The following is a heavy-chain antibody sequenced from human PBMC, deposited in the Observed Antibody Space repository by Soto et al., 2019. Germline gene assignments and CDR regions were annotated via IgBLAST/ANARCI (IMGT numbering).Heavy chain of an antibody. J-gene: IGHJ6*02. CDR1: GGTFSSYA. Sequence: QVQLVQSGAEVKKPGSSVKVSCKASGGTFSSYAISWVRQAPGQGLEWMGGIIPIFGTANYAQKFQGRVTIPADESTSTAYMEPSSLRSEDTAVYFGAGFRRHWLPDYDIFTGDRGGGMDVWGQGTTVTVSS. V-gene: IGHV1-69*01. CDR3: AGFRRHWLPDYDIFTGDRGGGMDV. D-gene: IGHD3-9*01. CDR2: IIPIFGTA.